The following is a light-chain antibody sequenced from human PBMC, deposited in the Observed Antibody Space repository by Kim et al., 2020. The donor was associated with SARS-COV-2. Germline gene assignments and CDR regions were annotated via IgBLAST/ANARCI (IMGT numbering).Light chain of an antibody. CDR1: KLGDKY. CDR3: QAWDSSTVL. Sequence: SYELTQPPSVSVSPGQTASITCSGDKLGDKYACWYQQKPGQSPVLVIYQDSKRPSGIPERFSGSSSGNTATLTISGTQAMDEADYYCQAWDSSTVLCGGG. V-gene: IGLV3-1*01. J-gene: IGLJ2*01. CDR2: QDS.